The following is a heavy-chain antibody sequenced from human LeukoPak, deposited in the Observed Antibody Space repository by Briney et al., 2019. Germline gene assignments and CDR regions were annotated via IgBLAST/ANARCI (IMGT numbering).Heavy chain of an antibody. J-gene: IGHJ4*02. D-gene: IGHD6-19*01. CDR2: MSSSGSTI. Sequence: GGSLRLSCAASGFTFSSYAMSWVRQAPGKGLEWVSYMSSSGSTIYYADSVKGRFTISRDNAKNSLYLQMNSLRAEDTAVYYCARESRQWLVLGGVDYWGQGTLVTVSS. CDR3: ARESRQWLVLGGVDY. CDR1: GFTFSSYA. V-gene: IGHV3-48*04.